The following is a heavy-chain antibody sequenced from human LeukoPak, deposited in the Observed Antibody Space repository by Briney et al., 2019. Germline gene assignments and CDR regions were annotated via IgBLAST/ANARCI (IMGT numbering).Heavy chain of an antibody. D-gene: IGHD4-17*01. J-gene: IGHJ4*02. V-gene: IGHV1-46*01. CDR2: INPSGGST. CDR1: GYTFTSYF. Sequence: ASVKVSCKASGYTFTSYFMHWVRQAPGQGLDWMGIINPSGGSTSYAQKFQGRVTMTRDTSTSTVYMELSSLRSEDTAVYYCARDSADYGDYDYWGQGTLVSVSS. CDR3: ARDSADYGDYDY.